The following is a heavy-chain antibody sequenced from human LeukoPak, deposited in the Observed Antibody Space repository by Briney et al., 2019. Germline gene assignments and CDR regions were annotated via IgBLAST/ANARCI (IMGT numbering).Heavy chain of an antibody. CDR2: IYTTGST. CDR1: GGSISSGFYY. Sequence: PSQTLSLTCTVSGGSISSGFYYWNWIRQPAGKGLEWIGRIYTTGSTNYNPSLKSRVTISLDTSRNQFSLKLSSVTAADTAVYYCARRQDGHDYWGQGTLVTVSS. J-gene: IGHJ4*02. V-gene: IGHV4-61*02. CDR3: ARRQDGHDY.